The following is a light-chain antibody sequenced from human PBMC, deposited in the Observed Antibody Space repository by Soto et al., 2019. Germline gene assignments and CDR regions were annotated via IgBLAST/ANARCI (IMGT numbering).Light chain of an antibody. CDR1: SSDVGGYNY. CDR2: EVS. J-gene: IGLJ1*01. CDR3: SSYTSSSTPLYV. V-gene: IGLV2-14*01. Sequence: QSALTQPASVSGSPGQSITISCTGTSSDVGGYNYVSWYQQHPGKAPKLMIYEVSNRPSGVSNRFSGSKSGNTASLTISGLQAADEADYYCSSYTSSSTPLYVFGTGTKVTVL.